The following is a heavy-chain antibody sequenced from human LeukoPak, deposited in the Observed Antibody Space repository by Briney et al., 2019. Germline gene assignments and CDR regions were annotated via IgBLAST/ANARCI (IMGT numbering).Heavy chain of an antibody. CDR3: ARTSLGYCSGGSCYYYGMDV. D-gene: IGHD2-15*01. V-gene: IGHV3-48*03. J-gene: IGHJ6*02. Sequence: PGGSMTLSCVGYGFTVSSYEMKWVGPPAGRGLEGVSYISSCCSTIYYADSVKGRFTISRDNAKNSLYLQMNSLRAEDTAVYYCARTSLGYCSGGSCYYYGMDVWGQGTTVTVSS. CDR1: GFTVSSYE. CDR2: ISSCCSTI.